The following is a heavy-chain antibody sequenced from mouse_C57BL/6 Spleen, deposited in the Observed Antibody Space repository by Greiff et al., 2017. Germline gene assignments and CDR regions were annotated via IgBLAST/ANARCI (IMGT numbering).Heavy chain of an antibody. CDR1: GYTFTDYE. V-gene: IGHV1-15*01. CDR3: TRSPYGNYEYYAMDY. J-gene: IGHJ4*01. D-gene: IGHD2-1*01. Sequence: VQLQQSGAELVRPGASVTLSCKASGYTFTDYEMHWVKQTPVHGLEWIGAIDPETGGTAYNQKFKGKAILTADKSSSTAYMELRSLTSEDSAVYYCTRSPYGNYEYYAMDYWGQGASVTVSS. CDR2: IDPETGGT.